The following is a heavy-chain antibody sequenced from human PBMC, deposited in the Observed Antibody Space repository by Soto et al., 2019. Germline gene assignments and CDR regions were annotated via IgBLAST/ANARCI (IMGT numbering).Heavy chain of an antibody. D-gene: IGHD3-22*01. CDR1: GFTFSSYA. CDR2: ISGSGGST. V-gene: IGHV3-23*01. J-gene: IGHJ4*02. Sequence: LRLSCAASGFTFSSYAMSWVRQAPGKGLEWVSAISGSGGSTYYADSVKGRFTISRDNSKNTLYLQMNSLRAEDTAVYYCAKDSPNYYDSSGYYTGLLDYWGQGTLVTVSS. CDR3: AKDSPNYYDSSGYYTGLLDY.